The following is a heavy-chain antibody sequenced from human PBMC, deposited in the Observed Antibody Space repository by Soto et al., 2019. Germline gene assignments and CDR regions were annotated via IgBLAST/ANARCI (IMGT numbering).Heavy chain of an antibody. V-gene: IGHV3-30-3*01. J-gene: IGHJ4*02. CDR3: ARDRVRLLHRYFL. CDR1: GFTFSSYA. D-gene: IGHD3-22*01. CDR2: ISYDGSNK. Sequence: PGGSLRLSCVASGFTFSSYAMHWVRQAPGKGLEWVAVISYDGSNKYYADSVKGRFTISRDNSKNTLYLQMNSLRAEDTAVYYCARDRVRLLHRYFLWGQGTLVTVSS.